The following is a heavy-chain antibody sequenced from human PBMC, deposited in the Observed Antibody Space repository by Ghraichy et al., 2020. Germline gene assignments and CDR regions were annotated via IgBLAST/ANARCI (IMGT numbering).Heavy chain of an antibody. J-gene: IGHJ3*02. Sequence: GSLRLSCTVSGGLISSFSYYWGWIRQPPGKGLEWIGSLYYSGHTYYNPSLRSRVTISVDTSKNHFSLKLSSVTAEDTAVYYCARHLGRWLLDGEDAFDIWGQGTMVTVSS. CDR3: ARHLGRWLLDGEDAFDI. V-gene: IGHV4-39*01. CDR1: GGLISSFSYY. CDR2: LYYSGHT. D-gene: IGHD3-22*01.